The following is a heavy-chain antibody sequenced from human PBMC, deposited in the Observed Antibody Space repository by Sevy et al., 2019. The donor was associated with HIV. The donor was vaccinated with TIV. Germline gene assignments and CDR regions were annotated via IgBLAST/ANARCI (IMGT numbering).Heavy chain of an antibody. CDR1: GYSISSGYY. CDR3: AREQWLVRPTGFDY. D-gene: IGHD6-19*01. V-gene: IGHV4-38-2*02. CDR2: IYHGGST. J-gene: IGHJ4*02. Sequence: SETLSLTCTVSGYSISSGYYWGWIRQPPGKGLEWIGSIYHGGSTYYNPSLKSRVTISVDTSKNQFSLKLSSVTAADTAVYYCAREQWLVRPTGFDYWGQGTLVTVSS.